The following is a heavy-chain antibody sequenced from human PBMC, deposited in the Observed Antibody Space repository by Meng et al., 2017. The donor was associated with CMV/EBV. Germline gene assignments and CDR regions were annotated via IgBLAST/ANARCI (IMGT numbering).Heavy chain of an antibody. CDR2: ISSSSSYI. V-gene: IGHV3-21*04. CDR3: ARHSEEFYDYVWGSYRVLGIFDY. D-gene: IGHD3-16*02. J-gene: IGHJ4*02. CDR1: GFTFSSYS. Sequence: GESLKISCAASGFTFSSYSMNWVRQAPGKGLEWVSSISSSSSYIYYADSVKGRFTISRDNAKNSLYLQMNSLRSDDTAVYYCARHSEEFYDYVWGSYRVLGIFDYWGQGTLVTVSS.